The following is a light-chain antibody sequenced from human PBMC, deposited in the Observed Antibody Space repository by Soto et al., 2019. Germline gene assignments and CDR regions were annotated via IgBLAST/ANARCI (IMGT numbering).Light chain of an antibody. CDR3: QQYYSYPWT. V-gene: IGKV1-8*01. CDR2: AAS. CDR1: QGISSY. Sequence: AIRMTQSPSSFSASTGDRVTITCRASQGISSYLAWYQQKPGKAPKLLIYAASTLQSGVPSRFSGSGSGTEFTLTISCLQSEDFATYCCQQYYSYPWTFCQGTKLEIK. J-gene: IGKJ1*01.